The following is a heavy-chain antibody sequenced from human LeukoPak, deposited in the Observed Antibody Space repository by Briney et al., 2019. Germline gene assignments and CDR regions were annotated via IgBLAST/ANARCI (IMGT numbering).Heavy chain of an antibody. Sequence: ASVKVSCKASGYTFTSYGISWVRQAPGQGLEWMGWISAYNGNTNYAQKLQGRVTMTTDTSTSTAYMELRSLRSDDTAVYYCARVSPPGIAAAGRSHDYWGQGTLVTVSS. V-gene: IGHV1-18*01. CDR2: ISAYNGNT. CDR1: GYTFTSYG. CDR3: ARVSPPGIAAAGRSHDY. D-gene: IGHD6-13*01. J-gene: IGHJ4*02.